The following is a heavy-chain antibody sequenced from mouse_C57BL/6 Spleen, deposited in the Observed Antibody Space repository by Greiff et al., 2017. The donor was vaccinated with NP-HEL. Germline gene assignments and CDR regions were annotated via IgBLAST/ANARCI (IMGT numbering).Heavy chain of an antibody. Sequence: QVQLQQPGAELVKPGASVKMSCKASGYTFTSYWITWVKQRPGQGLEWIGDIYPGSGSTNYNEKFKSKATLTVDTSSSTAYMQLSSLTSEDSAVYYCAREEFYYGSSYGYFDVWGTGTTVTVSS. CDR3: AREEFYYGSSYGYFDV. D-gene: IGHD1-1*01. CDR1: GYTFTSYW. V-gene: IGHV1-55*01. CDR2: IYPGSGST. J-gene: IGHJ1*03.